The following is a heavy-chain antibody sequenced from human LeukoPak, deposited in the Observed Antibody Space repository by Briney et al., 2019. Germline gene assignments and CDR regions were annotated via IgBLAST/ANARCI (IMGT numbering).Heavy chain of an antibody. CDR2: ISGSGCSA. CDR3: AKDQRKLGYFDWSTRYLGMDV. D-gene: IGHD3-9*01. CDR1: GFTFSSYA. Sequence: PGGSLRLFCGASGFTFSSYAMSGVRQAPGRGREGVYVISGSGCSAYYADSVKGRFAISRDDSKNTLYLQMNSLRAEDTAVYYCAKDQRKLGYFDWSTRYLGMDVWGQGTTVTVSS. J-gene: IGHJ6*02. V-gene: IGHV3-23*01.